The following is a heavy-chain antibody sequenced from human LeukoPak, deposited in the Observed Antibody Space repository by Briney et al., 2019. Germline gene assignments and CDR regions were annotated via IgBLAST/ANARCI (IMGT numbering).Heavy chain of an antibody. Sequence: PGGSLRLSCAASGFTFSSYAMSWVRQAPGKGLEWVLGISWNSGSIGYADSVKGRFTISRDNAKNSLYLQMNSLRAEDTALYYCAKDEVRVPYYYGMDVWGQGTTVTVSS. CDR2: ISWNSGSI. J-gene: IGHJ6*02. V-gene: IGHV3-9*01. CDR3: AKDEVRVPYYYGMDV. D-gene: IGHD2-21*01. CDR1: GFTFSSYA.